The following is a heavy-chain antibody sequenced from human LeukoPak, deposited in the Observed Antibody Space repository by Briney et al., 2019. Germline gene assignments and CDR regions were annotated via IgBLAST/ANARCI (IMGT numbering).Heavy chain of an antibody. J-gene: IGHJ4*02. CDR2: ISSSGNT. CDR1: GGSMSRYS. V-gene: IGHV4-59*08. D-gene: IGHD1-26*01. CDR3: ARLNYYGFDY. Sequence: TTSETLSLTCTVSGGSMSRYSWTWIRQAPGKGLEWIGVISSSGNTNYNAFLESAVSLSVDMSKNQFSLEVNYVTAADTAVYYCARLNYYGFDYWGQGTLVTFSS.